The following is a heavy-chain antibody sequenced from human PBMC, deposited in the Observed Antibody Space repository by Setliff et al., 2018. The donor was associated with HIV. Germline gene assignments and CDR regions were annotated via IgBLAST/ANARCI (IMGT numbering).Heavy chain of an antibody. CDR1: GFSFSTYS. V-gene: IGHV3-48*04. Sequence: GGSLRLSCTASGFSFSTYSMNWVRQAPGKGLEWISYISGTGNTIYYSDSVKGRFTISRDNANNSLFLQMNSLRVEDTAVYYCARGEGGYTYENWFDSWGQGTLVTVSS. CDR3: ARGEGGYTYENWFDS. D-gene: IGHD5-18*01. CDR2: ISGTGNTI. J-gene: IGHJ5*01.